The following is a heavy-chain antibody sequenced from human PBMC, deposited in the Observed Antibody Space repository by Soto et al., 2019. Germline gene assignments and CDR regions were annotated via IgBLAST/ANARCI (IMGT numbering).Heavy chain of an antibody. CDR1: GFTFSDYY. CDR3: ARVQWLVAPPSVSFDY. D-gene: IGHD6-19*01. Sequence: QVQLVESGGGSVKPGGSLRLSCAASGFTFSDYYMSWIRQAPGKGLEWLSHVSGNGNTMYYADSVKGRFTISRENAKKSLSLQLYSLRAEDTALFYCARVQWLVAPPSVSFDYWGKGALVTFSS. J-gene: IGHJ4*02. V-gene: IGHV3-11*01. CDR2: VSGNGNTM.